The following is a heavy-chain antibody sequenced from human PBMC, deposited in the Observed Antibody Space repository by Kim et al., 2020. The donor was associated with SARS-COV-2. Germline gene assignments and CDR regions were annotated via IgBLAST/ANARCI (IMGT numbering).Heavy chain of an antibody. D-gene: IGHD2-21*02. Sequence: GGSLRLSCAASGFTFSSYSMNWVRQAPGKGLEWVSSISSSSSYIYYADSVKGRFTISRDNAKNSLYLQMNSLRAEDTAVYYCAPELGDYYFDYWGQGTLVTVSS. J-gene: IGHJ4*02. CDR1: GFTFSSYS. V-gene: IGHV3-21*01. CDR3: APELGDYYFDY. CDR2: ISSSSSYI.